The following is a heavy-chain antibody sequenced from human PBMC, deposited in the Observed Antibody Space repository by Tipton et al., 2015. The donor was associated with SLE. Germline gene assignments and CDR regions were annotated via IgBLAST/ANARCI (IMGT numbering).Heavy chain of an antibody. CDR1: GGSISSHY. J-gene: IGHJ4*02. Sequence: LRLSCTVSGGSISSHYWSWIRQPPGKGLEWIGEINHSGGTNYNPSLKSRVTISVDTSKNQFSLKLSSVTAADTAVYYCARGEDYWGQGTLVTVSS. CDR3: ARGEDY. V-gene: IGHV4-34*01. CDR2: INHSGGT.